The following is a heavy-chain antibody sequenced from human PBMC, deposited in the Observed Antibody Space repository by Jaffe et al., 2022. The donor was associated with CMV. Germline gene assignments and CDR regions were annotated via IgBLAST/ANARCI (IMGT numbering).Heavy chain of an antibody. V-gene: IGHV3-33*01. CDR3: ARDRLEWLSLIDY. D-gene: IGHD3-3*01. Sequence: QVQLVESGGGVVQPGRSLRLSCAASGFTFSSYGMHWVRQAPGKGLEWVAVIWYDGSNKYYADSVKGRFTISRDNSKNTLYLQMNSLRAEDTAVYYCARDRLEWLSLIDYWGQGTLVTVSS. J-gene: IGHJ4*02. CDR1: GFTFSSYG. CDR2: IWYDGSNK.